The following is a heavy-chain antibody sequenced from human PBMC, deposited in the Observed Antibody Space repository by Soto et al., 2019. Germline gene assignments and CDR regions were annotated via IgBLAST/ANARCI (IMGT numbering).Heavy chain of an antibody. CDR1: GYTFTSYA. V-gene: IGHV1-3*01. CDR2: ISAYNGNT. J-gene: IGHJ3*02. Sequence: GASVKVSCKASGYTFTSYAMHWVRQAPGQRLEWMGWISAYNGNTNYSQKFQGRVTMTTDTSTSTAYMELRSLRSDDTAVYYCAREGYYDSSGYDCAFDIWGQGTMVTVSS. D-gene: IGHD3-22*01. CDR3: AREGYYDSSGYDCAFDI.